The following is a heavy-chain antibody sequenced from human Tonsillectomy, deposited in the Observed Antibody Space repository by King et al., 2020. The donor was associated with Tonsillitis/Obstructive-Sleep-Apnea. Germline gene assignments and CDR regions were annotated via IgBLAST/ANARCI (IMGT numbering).Heavy chain of an antibody. J-gene: IGHJ4*02. V-gene: IGHV3-33*01. CDR3: ARDSWRCSAGSCYPDY. Sequence: VQLVESGGGVVQPGRSLRLSCAASGFTFSSYGMHWVRQAPGKGLEWVAGIWYDGSNKYYADSVKGRFTISRDNSKNTLYLQMNSLRAEDTAVYYCARDSWRCSAGSCYPDYWGQGTLVTVSS. CDR2: IWYDGSNK. D-gene: IGHD2-15*01. CDR1: GFTFSSYG.